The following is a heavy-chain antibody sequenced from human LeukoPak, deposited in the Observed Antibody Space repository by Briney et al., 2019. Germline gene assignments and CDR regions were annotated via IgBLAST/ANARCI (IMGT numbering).Heavy chain of an antibody. CDR2: IYPRDSDT. CDR3: ARHSDVIGAI. D-gene: IGHD3-10*01. Sequence: PGESLKISCKASGYTFTHQWIDWVRQMSGSGLEWMGIIYPRDSDTIYSPSFQGHVTISADTSINTAYLEWSSLEASDTAIYYCARHSDVIGAIWGQGTLVTVSS. J-gene: IGHJ4*02. CDR1: GYTFTHQW. V-gene: IGHV5-51*01.